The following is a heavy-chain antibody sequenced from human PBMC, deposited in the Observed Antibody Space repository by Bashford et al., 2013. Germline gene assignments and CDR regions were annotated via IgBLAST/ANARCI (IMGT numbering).Heavy chain of an antibody. Sequence: SVKVSCKASGGTFSSYAISWVRQAPGQGLEWMGGIIPIFGTANYAQKFQGRVTITADKSTSTAYMELSSLRAEDTAVYYCARDNSYAMDVWGQGTTVTVSS. CDR2: IIPIFGTA. J-gene: IGHJ6*02. CDR3: ARDNSYAMDV. CDR1: GGTFSSYA. V-gene: IGHV1-69*06. D-gene: IGHD2/OR15-2a*01.